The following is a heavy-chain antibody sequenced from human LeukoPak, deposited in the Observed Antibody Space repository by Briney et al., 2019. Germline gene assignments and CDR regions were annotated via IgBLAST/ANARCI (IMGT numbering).Heavy chain of an antibody. D-gene: IGHD1-1*01. V-gene: IGHV1-2*02. CDR1: GYTFTAYY. CDR3: ARNPGQLQRRFDY. CDR2: INSNSGGT. J-gene: IGHJ4*02. Sequence: ASLKVSCTASGYTFTAYYLHWVPQAPGQGLEWMGWINSNSGGTNYAQNFKGRVTMTRDTSISTAYMELSGLTFDDTAVYYCARNPGQLQRRFDYWGQGTLVTVSS.